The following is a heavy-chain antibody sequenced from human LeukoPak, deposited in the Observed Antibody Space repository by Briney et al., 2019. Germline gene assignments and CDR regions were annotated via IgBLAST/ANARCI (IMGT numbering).Heavy chain of an antibody. V-gene: IGHV3-64D*06. CDR2: ISSNGGST. D-gene: IGHD5-12*01. CDR3: VKDTLRLREMTEVDY. J-gene: IGHJ4*02. CDR1: GFTFSSYA. Sequence: GGSLRLSRSASGFTFSSYAMHWVRQAPGKGLEYVSAISSNGGSTYYADSVKGRFTISRDNSKNTLYLQMSSLRAEDTAVYYCVKDTLRLREMTEVDYWGQGTLVTVSS.